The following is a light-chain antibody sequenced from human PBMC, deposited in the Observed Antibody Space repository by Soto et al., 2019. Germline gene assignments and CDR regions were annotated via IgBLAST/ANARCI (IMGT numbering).Light chain of an antibody. J-gene: IGKJ5*01. V-gene: IGKV3-20*01. CDR2: GAS. CDR1: QSVSNSY. CDR3: QQYGTTRIT. Sequence: EIFMIPSPATLSVSPGERATLSCRASQSVSNSYLAWYQQKPGQAPRLLMYGASNRATGIPDRFSGSGSETDFTLTISRLEPEDFAVYYCQQYGTTRITFGQGTRLAIK.